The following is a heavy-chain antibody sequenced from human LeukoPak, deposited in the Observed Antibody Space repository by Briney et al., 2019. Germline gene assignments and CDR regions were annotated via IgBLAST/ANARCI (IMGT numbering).Heavy chain of an antibody. V-gene: IGHV1-8*01. Sequence: ASVKVSCKASGYTFTSHVIHWVRQAPGPRLDWMGWMNPNSGNTGYAQKFQGRVTVTRNTSISTAYMELSSLRSEDTAVYYCARGGYCSGGSCYLDYWGQGTLVTVSS. CDR3: ARGGYCSGGSCYLDY. D-gene: IGHD2-15*01. CDR2: MNPNSGNT. CDR1: GYTFTSHV. J-gene: IGHJ4*02.